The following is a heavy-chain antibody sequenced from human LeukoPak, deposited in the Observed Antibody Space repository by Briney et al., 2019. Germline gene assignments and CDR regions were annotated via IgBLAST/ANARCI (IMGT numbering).Heavy chain of an antibody. CDR3: ARGGGNYYTDY. D-gene: IGHD4-23*01. J-gene: IGHJ4*02. Sequence: SETLSLTCAVYGGSFSGYYWSWIRQPPGKGLEWIGEINHSGSTNDNPSLKSRLTISVDTSKNQFSLKLSSVTAADTAVYYCARGGGNYYTDYWGQGTLVTVS. CDR1: GGSFSGYY. V-gene: IGHV4-34*01. CDR2: INHSGST.